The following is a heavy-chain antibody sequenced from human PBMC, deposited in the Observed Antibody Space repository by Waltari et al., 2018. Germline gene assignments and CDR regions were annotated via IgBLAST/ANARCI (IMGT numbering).Heavy chain of an antibody. D-gene: IGHD6-13*01. CDR2: IRSTRSDI. CDR3: AGGYSSYYGMDV. V-gene: IGHV3-21*02. Sequence: EVQLVESGGGLVKPGGSLRLSCSASGFTFNTYTMNWVRQAPGKGLEWVSSIRSTRSDIYYADSVKGRLTISRDNAKSSLYLQLNSLRAEDTAVYYCAGGYSSYYGMDVWGQGTTVTVSS. CDR1: GFTFNTYT. J-gene: IGHJ6*02.